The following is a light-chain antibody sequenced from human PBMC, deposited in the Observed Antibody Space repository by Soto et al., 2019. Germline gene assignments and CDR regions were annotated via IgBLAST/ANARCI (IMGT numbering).Light chain of an antibody. CDR1: QSISTY. CDR2: AAS. J-gene: IGKJ2*01. CDR3: QQSYSSPRA. Sequence: DIQMTQSSASLSASVGDRVTITCRASQSISTYLNWYQQKPGKAPNLLIYAASSLQSGVPSRFSGSGSGTDFTLTISSLQPEDFATYYCQQSYSSPRAFGQGTKLDI. V-gene: IGKV1-39*01.